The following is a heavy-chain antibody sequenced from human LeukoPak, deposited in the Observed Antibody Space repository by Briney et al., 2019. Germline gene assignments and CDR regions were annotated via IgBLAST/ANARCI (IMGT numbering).Heavy chain of an antibody. CDR1: GGSFSGYY. V-gene: IGHV4-34*01. CDR3: ARTVEMATAFDI. Sequence: SETLSLTCAVYGGSFSGYYWSWTRQPPGKGLEWIGEINHSGSTNYNPSLKSRVTISVDTSKNQFSLKLSSVTAADTAVYYCARTVEMATAFDIWGQGTMVTVSS. J-gene: IGHJ3*02. D-gene: IGHD5-24*01. CDR2: INHSGST.